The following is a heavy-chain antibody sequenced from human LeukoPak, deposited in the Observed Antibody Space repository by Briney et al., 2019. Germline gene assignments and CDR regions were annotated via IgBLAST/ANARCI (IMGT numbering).Heavy chain of an antibody. V-gene: IGHV3-21*01. Sequence: GGSLRLSCAASGFTFSSYSMNWVRQAPGKGLEWVSSISSSSSYIYYADSVKGRFTISRGNAKNSLYLQMNSLRAEDTAVYYCARDRYSSSGPGAFDIWGQGTMVTVSS. CDR2: ISSSSSYI. J-gene: IGHJ3*02. CDR1: GFTFSSYS. CDR3: ARDRYSSSGPGAFDI. D-gene: IGHD6-13*01.